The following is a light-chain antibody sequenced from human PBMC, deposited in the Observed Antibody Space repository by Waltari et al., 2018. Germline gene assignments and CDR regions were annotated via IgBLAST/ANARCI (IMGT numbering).Light chain of an antibody. J-gene: IGLJ3*02. CDR1: SPDAGGYNY. V-gene: IGLV2-14*01. CDR2: EVS. Sequence: QSALTQPASVSGSPGQPITISCTGTSPDAGGYNYVSWYQQHPGKAPKLMIYEVSNRPSGVSNRFSGSKSGNTASLTISGLQAEDEADYYCSSYTSSSTLWVFGGGTKLTVL. CDR3: SSYTSSSTLWV.